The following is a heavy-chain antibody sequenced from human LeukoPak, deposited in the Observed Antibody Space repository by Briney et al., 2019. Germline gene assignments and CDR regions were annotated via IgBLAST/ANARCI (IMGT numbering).Heavy chain of an antibody. CDR3: AKDLRSGYFYYMDV. D-gene: IGHD3-3*01. V-gene: IGHV3-74*01. Sequence: GGSLRLSCAASGFTFSSYWMHWVRQAPGKGLVWVSRINSDGSSTTYADSVKGRFTISRDNAKNTLYLQMNSLRAEDTAVYYCAKDLRSGYFYYMDVWGKGTTVTVSS. CDR2: INSDGSST. CDR1: GFTFSSYW. J-gene: IGHJ6*03.